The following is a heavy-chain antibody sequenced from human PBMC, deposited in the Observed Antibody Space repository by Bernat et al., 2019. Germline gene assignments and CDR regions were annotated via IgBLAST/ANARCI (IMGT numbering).Heavy chain of an antibody. Sequence: QAQLEQSGAEVKKPGASVKVSCKASGYTFTSYGISWVRQAPGQGLEWMGWISAYNGNTNYAQKLQGRVTMTTDTSTSTAYMELRSLRSDDTAVYYCASHWEPKRITNGENRGGYYYGMDVWGQGTTVTVSS. D-gene: IGHD1-26*01. CDR3: ASHWEPKRITNGENRGGYYYGMDV. J-gene: IGHJ6*02. CDR1: GYTFTSYG. CDR2: ISAYNGNT. V-gene: IGHV1-18*01.